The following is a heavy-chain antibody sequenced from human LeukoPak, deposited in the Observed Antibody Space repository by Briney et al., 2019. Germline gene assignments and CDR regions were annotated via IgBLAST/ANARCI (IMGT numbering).Heavy chain of an antibody. Sequence: SETLSLTCTVSGDSISGNYWTWIRQPPGKGLEWIGYIYYSGSTNYNPSLKSRVTISVDTSKNQFSLKLSSVTAADTAVYYCARGTYYYDSSGYYLRWFDPWGQGTLVTVSS. CDR3: ARGTYYYDSSGYYLRWFDP. CDR2: IYYSGST. D-gene: IGHD3-22*01. J-gene: IGHJ5*02. CDR1: GDSISGNY. V-gene: IGHV4-59*12.